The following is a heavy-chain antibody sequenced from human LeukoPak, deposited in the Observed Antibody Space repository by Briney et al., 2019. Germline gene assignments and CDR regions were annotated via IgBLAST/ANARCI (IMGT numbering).Heavy chain of an antibody. J-gene: IGHJ4*02. D-gene: IGHD3-22*01. CDR2: IYYSGST. V-gene: IGHV4-34*01. Sequence: SETLSLTCAVYGGSFSGYYWSWIRQPPGKGLEWIGSIYYSGSTYYNPSLKSRVTISVDTSKNQFSLKLSSVTAADTAVYYCARLTSSGYTDYWGQGTLVTVSS. CDR1: GGSFSGYY. CDR3: ARLTSSGYTDY.